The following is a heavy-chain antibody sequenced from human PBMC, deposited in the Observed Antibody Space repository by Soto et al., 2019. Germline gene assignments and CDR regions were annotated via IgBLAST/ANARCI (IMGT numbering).Heavy chain of an antibody. V-gene: IGHV4-30-2*01. J-gene: IGHJ5*02. Sequence: SETLSLTFTVSGASISSGDYFWSCIRQPPWKGLEWIGYIYHSGSTYYNPSLKSRVTISVDRSKNQFSLQLSSVTAADTAVYYCARGILGYCGSDCYYWFDPCGQGTLVPVYS. CDR2: IYHSGST. CDR1: GASISSGDYF. D-gene: IGHD2-21*02. CDR3: ARGILGYCGSDCYYWFDP.